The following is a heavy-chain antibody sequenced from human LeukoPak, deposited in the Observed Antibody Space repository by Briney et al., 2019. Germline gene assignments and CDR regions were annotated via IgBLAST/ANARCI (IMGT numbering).Heavy chain of an antibody. Sequence: GSLRLSCAASGFPFNSFWMHWFRQAPGKGLVWVSDMNEYSTTIRYADSVKGRFTISRDNAKSILYLQMNNLRAEDTAMYFCARGGVNPVDHWGQGTLVTVSS. J-gene: IGHJ4*02. V-gene: IGHV3-74*01. CDR3: ARGGVNPVDH. CDR2: MNEYSTTI. D-gene: IGHD1-14*01. CDR1: GFPFNSFW.